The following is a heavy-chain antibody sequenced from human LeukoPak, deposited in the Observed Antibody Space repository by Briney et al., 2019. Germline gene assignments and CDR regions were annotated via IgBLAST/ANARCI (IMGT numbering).Heavy chain of an antibody. CDR1: GFTFSSYE. D-gene: IGHD6-13*01. CDR2: ISSSGSTI. CDR3: ARGTRYSSSWYDY. Sequence: GGSLRLSCAASGFTFSSYEMNWVRQAPGKGLEWVSYISSSGSTIYYADSVKGRFTISRDNAKNSLYLQMNSLRAEDTAAYYCARGTRYSSSWYDYWGQGTLVTVSS. J-gene: IGHJ4*02. V-gene: IGHV3-48*03.